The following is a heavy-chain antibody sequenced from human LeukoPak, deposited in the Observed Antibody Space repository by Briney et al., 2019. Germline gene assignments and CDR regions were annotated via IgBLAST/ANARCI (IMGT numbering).Heavy chain of an antibody. V-gene: IGHV3-30*02. CDR1: GFTFSSYG. CDR3: AKDRAPYCSGGSCYSGFDY. D-gene: IGHD2-15*01. CDR2: IRYDGSNK. Sequence: GGSLRLSCAASGFTFSSYGMHWVRQAPGKGLEWVAFIRYDGSNKYYADSVKGRFTIPRDNSKNTLYLQMNSLRAEGTAVYYCAKDRAPYCSGGSCYSGFDYWGQGTLVTVSS. J-gene: IGHJ4*02.